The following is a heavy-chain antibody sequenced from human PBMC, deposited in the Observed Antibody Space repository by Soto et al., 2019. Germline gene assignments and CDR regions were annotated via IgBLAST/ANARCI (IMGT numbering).Heavy chain of an antibody. V-gene: IGHV3-23*01. CDR3: AKGNTSGWYFFDY. Sequence: PGGSLRRSCEASGFTFSNCAMIWVRQAPGKGLEWVSGISGTGRSTFYADSVNDRFTISRDNSKNIVYLQMNSLRAEDTAVYYCAKGNTSGWYFFDYWGQGTLVTVSS. D-gene: IGHD6-19*01. J-gene: IGHJ4*02. CDR2: ISGTGRST. CDR1: GFTFSNCA.